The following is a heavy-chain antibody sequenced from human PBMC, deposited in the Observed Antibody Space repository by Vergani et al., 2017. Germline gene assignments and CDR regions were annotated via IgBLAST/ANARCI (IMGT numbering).Heavy chain of an antibody. CDR1: GFSLSTSGVG. Sequence: QITLTESGPTLVKPTQTLTLTCTFSGFSLSTSGVGVGWIRQPPGKALEWLALIYWDDDKRYSPSLKSRLTITKDTSKNQVVLTMTNMDPVDTATYCCAHSRAVGPYGSGSWGDYWGQGTLVTVSS. CDR2: IYWDDDK. CDR3: AHSRAVGPYGSGSWGDY. J-gene: IGHJ4*02. D-gene: IGHD3-10*01. V-gene: IGHV2-5*02.